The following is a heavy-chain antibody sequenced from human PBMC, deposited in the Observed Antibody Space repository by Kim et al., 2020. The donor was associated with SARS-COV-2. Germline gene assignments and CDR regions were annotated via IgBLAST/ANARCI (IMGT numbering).Heavy chain of an antibody. CDR3: ARFPLPLSGGSPLDP. J-gene: IGHJ5*02. D-gene: IGHD2-15*01. V-gene: IGHV1-18*01. Sequence: QKLQGRVTMTTDTSTSTAYMELRSLRSDDTAVYYCARFPLPLSGGSPLDPWGQGTLVTVSS.